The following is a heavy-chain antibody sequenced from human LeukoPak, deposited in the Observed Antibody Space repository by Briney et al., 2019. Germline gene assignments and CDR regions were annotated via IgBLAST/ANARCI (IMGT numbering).Heavy chain of an antibody. CDR1: GGSISSYY. CDR3: ARSRTQWLAYFDY. J-gene: IGHJ4*02. D-gene: IGHD6-19*01. Sequence: SETLSLTCTVSGGSISSYYWSWIRQPPGKGLEWIGYIYYSGSTNYNPSLKSRVTISVDTSKNQFSLKLSSVTAADTAVYYCARSRTQWLAYFDYWGQGTLVTVSS. CDR2: IYYSGST. V-gene: IGHV4-59*01.